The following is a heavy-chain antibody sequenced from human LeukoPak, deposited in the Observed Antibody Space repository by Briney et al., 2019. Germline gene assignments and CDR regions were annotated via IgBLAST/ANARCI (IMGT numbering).Heavy chain of an antibody. V-gene: IGHV4-34*01. CDR1: GGSFSGYY. CDR2: INHSGST. Sequence: SETLSLNCAVYGGSFSGYYWSWIRQPPGKGLEWIGEINHSGSTNYNPSLKSRVSISVDTSKNQFFLKLSSVTAADTAVYYCASLWPYQLSAFDIWGQGTMVTVSS. D-gene: IGHD2-2*01. CDR3: ASLWPYQLSAFDI. J-gene: IGHJ3*02.